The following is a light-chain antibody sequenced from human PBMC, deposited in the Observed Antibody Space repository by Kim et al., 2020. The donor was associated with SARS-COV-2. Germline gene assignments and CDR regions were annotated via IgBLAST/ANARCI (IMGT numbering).Light chain of an antibody. J-gene: IGLJ3*02. Sequence: QSALTQPASVSGSPGQSITISCTGTSSDVGSYNLVSWYQQHPGKAPKLMIYEVSKRPSGVSNRFSGSKSGNTASLTISGLQAEDEADYYCCSYAGSSTFEWVFGGGPQLTV. CDR2: EVS. CDR3: CSYAGSSTFEWV. V-gene: IGLV2-23*02. CDR1: SSDVGSYNL.